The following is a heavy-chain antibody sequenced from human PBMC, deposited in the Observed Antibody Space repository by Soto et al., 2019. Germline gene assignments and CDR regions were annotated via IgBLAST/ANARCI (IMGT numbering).Heavy chain of an antibody. CDR3: AIHYYDSSGYYHESGR. J-gene: IGHJ4*02. CDR1: RGTFSSYA. CDR2: IIPIFGTA. Sequence: QVQLVQSGTEVKKPGSSVKVSCKASRGTFSSYAISWVRQAPGQGLEWMGGIIPIFGTANYAQKFEGRVTITADESTSTAYMELSSLRSEDTAVYYSAIHYYDSSGYYHESGRWGQGTLVTVSS. D-gene: IGHD3-22*01. V-gene: IGHV1-69*12.